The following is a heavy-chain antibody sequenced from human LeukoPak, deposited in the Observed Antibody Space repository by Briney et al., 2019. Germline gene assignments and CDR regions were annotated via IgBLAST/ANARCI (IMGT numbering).Heavy chain of an antibody. CDR1: GGSITSDNYY. J-gene: IGHJ4*02. D-gene: IGHD5-12*01. V-gene: IGHV4-61*02. CDR2: ISASGST. Sequence: SETLSLTCSVSGGSITSDNYYWNWIRQPAGKGLEWIGRISASGSTSYSPSLKSRVTISRDTSKNQFSLMLTSVTAADTAVYYCARFSRWLPFESWGQGTLVTVSS. CDR3: ARFSRWLPFES.